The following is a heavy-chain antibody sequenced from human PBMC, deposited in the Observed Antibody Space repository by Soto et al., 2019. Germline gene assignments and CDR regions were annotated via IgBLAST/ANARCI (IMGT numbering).Heavy chain of an antibody. D-gene: IGHD6-6*01. Sequence: ASVKVSCKVSGYTLTELSMHWVRQAPGKGLERMGGFDPEDGETIYAQKFQGRVTMTEDTSTDTAYMELSSLRSEDTAVYYCATEIAARPHNWFDRWGQGTLVTVSS. CDR3: ATEIAARPHNWFDR. CDR2: FDPEDGET. V-gene: IGHV1-24*01. CDR1: GYTLTELS. J-gene: IGHJ5*02.